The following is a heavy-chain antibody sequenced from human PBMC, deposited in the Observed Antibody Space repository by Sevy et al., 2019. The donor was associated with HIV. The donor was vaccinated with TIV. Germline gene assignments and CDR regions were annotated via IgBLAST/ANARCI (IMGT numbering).Heavy chain of an antibody. D-gene: IGHD3-22*01. CDR3: ARMGDYFDTSGYYPLKY. CDR1: GYTFTGYY. V-gene: IGHV1-2*02. CDR2: INPKTGGT. J-gene: IGHJ4*02. Sequence: ASVKVSCKASGYTFTGYYVHWLRQAPGQGLEWMGWINPKTGGTYFAKKFQDRVTMTTGTSITTAYLELSGLRFDDTAVYYCARMGDYFDTSGYYPLKYWGQGTLVTVS.